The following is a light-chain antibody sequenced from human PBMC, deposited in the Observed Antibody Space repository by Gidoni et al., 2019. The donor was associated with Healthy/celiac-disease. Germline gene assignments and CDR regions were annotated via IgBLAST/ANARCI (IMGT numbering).Light chain of an antibody. CDR2: AAS. CDR3: QQSYSTPRT. CDR1: KSIRSN. Sequence: DIQMTQSPSSLSASIGDRVTITCRASKSIRSNLNWYKQKPGKAPKLMIYAASSLQSGVPSRFSGSGSATDFTLTISSLQPEYFATYYCQQSYSTPRTFGQXTKVEIK. J-gene: IGKJ1*01. V-gene: IGKV1-39*01.